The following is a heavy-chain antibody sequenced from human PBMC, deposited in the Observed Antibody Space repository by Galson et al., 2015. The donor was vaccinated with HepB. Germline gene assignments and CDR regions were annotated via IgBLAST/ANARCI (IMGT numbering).Heavy chain of an antibody. CDR1: EFTVSGDD. J-gene: IGHJ4*02. D-gene: IGHD3-10*01. V-gene: IGHV3-53*01. Sequence: SLRLSCATSEFTVSGDDMNWVRQPPGKGLERVSVIHSGHVTFYADSVKGRFAISRDTSKNTFYLQMNSLRAEDTAIYYCARGRGPLGRYSFDNWGPGTLVTVSS. CDR3: ARGRGPLGRYSFDN. CDR2: IHSGHVT.